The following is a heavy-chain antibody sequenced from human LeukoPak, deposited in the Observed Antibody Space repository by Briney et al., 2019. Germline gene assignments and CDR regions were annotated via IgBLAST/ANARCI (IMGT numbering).Heavy chain of an antibody. V-gene: IGHV4-38-2*02. CDR3: ARAADGPNWYFDL. CDR1: GYSISSGYY. J-gene: IGHJ2*01. Sequence: SETLSLTCSVSGYSISSGYYWGWIRQPPGKGLEWIGSIHQSGGTYYNPSLKSRVTISVDTSKNQISLKLSSVTAADTAVHYCARAADGPNWYFDLWGRGTLVTVSS. CDR2: IHQSGGT.